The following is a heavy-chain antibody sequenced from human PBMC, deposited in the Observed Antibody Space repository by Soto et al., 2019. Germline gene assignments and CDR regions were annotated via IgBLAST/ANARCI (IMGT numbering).Heavy chain of an antibody. CDR3: ARDRTGTSAGGMDV. Sequence: PGGSLRLSCAASGFTFSGYAMHWVRQAPGKGLEWVAVISYDGSNKYYADSVKGRFTISRDNSKNTLYLQMNSPRAEDTAVYYCARDRTGTSAGGMDVWGQGTTVTVSS. CDR1: GFTFSGYA. D-gene: IGHD1-7*01. J-gene: IGHJ6*02. V-gene: IGHV3-30-3*01. CDR2: ISYDGSNK.